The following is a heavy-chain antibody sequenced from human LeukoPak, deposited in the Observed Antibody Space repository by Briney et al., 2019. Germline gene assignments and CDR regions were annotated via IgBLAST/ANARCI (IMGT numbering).Heavy chain of an antibody. CDR1: GGTFSSYA. CDR2: IIPIFGTA. Sequence: ASVKVSCKASGGTFSSYAISWVRQAPGQGLEWMGGIIPIFGTANYAQKFQGRVTITADKSASTAYMELSSLRSEDTAVYYCARSGIAAAGPDYWGQGTLVTVSS. CDR3: ARSGIAAAGPDY. D-gene: IGHD6-13*01. J-gene: IGHJ4*02. V-gene: IGHV1-69*06.